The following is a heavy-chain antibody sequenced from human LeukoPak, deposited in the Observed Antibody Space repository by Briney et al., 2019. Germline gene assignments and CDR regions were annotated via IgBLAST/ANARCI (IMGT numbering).Heavy chain of an antibody. D-gene: IGHD4-17*01. Sequence: GASVKVSCKAPGYTFTGYYMHWVRQAPGQGLEWMGWINPNSGGTNYAQKFQGRVTITRDTSISTAYMELSRLRSDDTAVYYCARVNEDDYGDFNWFDPWGQGTLVTVSS. J-gene: IGHJ5*02. CDR1: GYTFTGYY. V-gene: IGHV1-2*02. CDR2: INPNSGGT. CDR3: ARVNEDDYGDFNWFDP.